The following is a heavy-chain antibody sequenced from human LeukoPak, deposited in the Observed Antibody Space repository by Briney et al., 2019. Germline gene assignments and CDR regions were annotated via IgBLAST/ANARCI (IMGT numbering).Heavy chain of an antibody. V-gene: IGHV3-23*01. D-gene: IGHD3-10*01. J-gene: IGHJ4*02. CDR3: ARAVSGGIFDY. Sequence: PGGSLRLSCAASGFSFNNYAMSWVRQAPGKGLEWVSGLSAGGDNKYYAESVKGRFTISRDNSKNTLHLQMNSLRAEDTAVYYCARAVSGGIFDYWGQGILVTVSS. CDR2: LSAGGDNK. CDR1: GFSFNNYA.